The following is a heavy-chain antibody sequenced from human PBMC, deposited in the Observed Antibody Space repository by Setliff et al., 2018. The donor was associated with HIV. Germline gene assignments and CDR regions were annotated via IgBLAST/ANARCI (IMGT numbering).Heavy chain of an antibody. CDR1: GYSISSGYY. J-gene: IGHJ3*01. CDR3: AREDASGNHAFDF. D-gene: IGHD2-2*01. CDR2: IYYSGST. V-gene: IGHV4-28*03. Sequence: SETLSLTCAVSGYSISSGYYWSWIRQPPGMGLEWVGYIYYSGSTYSNPSLMSRATMSVDTSKNQFSLELRSVTVADTAVYFCAREDASGNHAFDFWGQGKMVTVSS.